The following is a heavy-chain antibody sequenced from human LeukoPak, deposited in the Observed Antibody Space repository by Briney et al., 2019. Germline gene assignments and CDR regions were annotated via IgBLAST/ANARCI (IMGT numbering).Heavy chain of an antibody. CDR2: ISGSGGST. J-gene: IGHJ4*02. Sequence: GGSLRLSCAASGFTFSSYAMSWVRQAPGKGLEWVSAISGSGGSTYYADSVKSRFTISRDNSKNTLYLQMNSLRAEDTAVYYCARSLRKIYDFWSGPYYFDYWGQGTLVTVSS. V-gene: IGHV3-23*01. D-gene: IGHD3-3*01. CDR1: GFTFSSYA. CDR3: ARSLRKIYDFWSGPYYFDY.